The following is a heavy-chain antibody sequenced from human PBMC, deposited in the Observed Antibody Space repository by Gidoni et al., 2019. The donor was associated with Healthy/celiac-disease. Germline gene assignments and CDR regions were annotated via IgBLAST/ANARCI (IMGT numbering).Heavy chain of an antibody. Sequence: EVQLLASGGGLVQPGGSLRLSCAASGFTFSSYATSWVRQAPGKGLEWVSAISGRGGSTSYADSLNGRFTISRDNSKNTLYLQMNSLRAEHTPVYYCAKFSGWYDVRTAYGMDVWGQGTTVTVSS. CDR2: ISGRGGST. J-gene: IGHJ6*02. V-gene: IGHV3-23*01. CDR1: GFTFSSYA. D-gene: IGHD6-19*01. CDR3: AKFSGWYDVRTAYGMDV.